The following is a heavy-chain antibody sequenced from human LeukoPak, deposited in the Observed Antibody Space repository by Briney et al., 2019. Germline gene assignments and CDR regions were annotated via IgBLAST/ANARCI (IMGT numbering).Heavy chain of an antibody. CDR2: ISGSGGST. D-gene: IGHD3-10*01. J-gene: IGHJ4*02. Sequence: GGSLRPSCAASGFTFSSYAMSWVRQAPGKGLEWVSAISGSGGSTYYADSVKGRFTISRDNSKNTLYLQMNSLRAEDTAVYYCAIHPGVRGVPFDYWGQGTLVTVSS. CDR3: AIHPGVRGVPFDY. V-gene: IGHV3-23*01. CDR1: GFTFSSYA.